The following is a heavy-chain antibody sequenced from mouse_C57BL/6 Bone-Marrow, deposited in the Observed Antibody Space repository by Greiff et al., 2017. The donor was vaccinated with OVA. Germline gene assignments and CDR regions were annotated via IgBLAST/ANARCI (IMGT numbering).Heavy chain of an antibody. J-gene: IGHJ2*01. Sequence: VQLQQSGAELVRPGASVKLSCKASGYTFTDYYINWVKQRPGQGLEWIARIYPGSGNPYYNEKFTGKATLTAEKSSSTAYMQLSSLTSEDSAVYFCARDTTVVGKNYFDYWGQGTTRTVSS. CDR2: IYPGSGNP. V-gene: IGHV1-76*01. CDR3: ARDTTVVGKNYFDY. CDR1: GYTFTDYY. D-gene: IGHD1-1*01.